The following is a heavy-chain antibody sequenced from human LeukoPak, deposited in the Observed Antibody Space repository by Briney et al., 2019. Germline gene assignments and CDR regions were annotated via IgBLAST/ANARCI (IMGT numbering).Heavy chain of an antibody. D-gene: IGHD2-15*01. Sequence: GGSLRLSCAASGSTFSSYGMHWVRQAPGKGLEWVAVISYDGSNKYYADSVKGRFTISRDNSKNTLYLQMNSLRAEDTAVYYCAKDLNPGPVVAATGDYWGQGTLVTVSS. CDR2: ISYDGSNK. V-gene: IGHV3-30*18. CDR1: GSTFSSYG. CDR3: AKDLNPGPVVAATGDY. J-gene: IGHJ4*02.